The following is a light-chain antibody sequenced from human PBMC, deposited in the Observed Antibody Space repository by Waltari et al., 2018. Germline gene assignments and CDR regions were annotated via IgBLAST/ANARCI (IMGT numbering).Light chain of an antibody. J-gene: IGKJ2*01. CDR1: QSLLYSDGSAY. CDR3: MQGTQLPYS. Sequence: ETVLTQIPLSLPVTPGQPASISCKSSQSLLYSDGSAYLYWYLQRPGQSPQLLMYEVSNQFSGVPDRFRGSEGRTDFTLKISRVEAEYVEVYYCMQGTQLPYSFGQRTKLEIK. CDR2: EVS. V-gene: IGKV2D-29*02.